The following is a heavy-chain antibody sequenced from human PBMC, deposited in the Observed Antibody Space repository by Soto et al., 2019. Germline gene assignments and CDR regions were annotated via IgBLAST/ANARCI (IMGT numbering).Heavy chain of an antibody. J-gene: IGHJ4*02. CDR1: GGSMSNYY. CDR3: ARATSRQLIHFDY. Sequence: QVQLQESGPGLVKPSETLSLTCTVSGGSMSNYYWSWIRQPPGKGLEWIGQIYYSGSTNCNPSLKSRVAISVDTSETQFSLNLTSVTAADTAVYYCARATSRQLIHFDYWGQGTLVTVSS. V-gene: IGHV4-59*01. CDR2: IYYSGST. D-gene: IGHD6-13*01.